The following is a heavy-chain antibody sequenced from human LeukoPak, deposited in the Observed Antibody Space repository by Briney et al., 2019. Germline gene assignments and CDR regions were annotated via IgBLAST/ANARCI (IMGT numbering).Heavy chain of an antibody. CDR3: ARAALYCSGGNCYSPSDYYYGMDV. Sequence: ASVKVSCKAYGYTFTSYDISWVRQATGQGLEWMGWMNPNSGNTGYAQKFQGRVTMTRNTSISTAYMELSSLRSEDTAVYYCARAALYCSGGNCYSPSDYYYGMDVWGQGTTVTVSS. CDR2: MNPNSGNT. CDR1: GYTFTSYD. V-gene: IGHV1-8*01. J-gene: IGHJ6*02. D-gene: IGHD2-15*01.